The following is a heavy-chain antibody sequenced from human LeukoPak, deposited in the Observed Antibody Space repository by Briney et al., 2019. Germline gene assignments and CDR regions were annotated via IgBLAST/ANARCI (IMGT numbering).Heavy chain of an antibody. J-gene: IGHJ4*02. Sequence: GKSLRLSYAASGFTFSNYAMHWVRQAPGKGLEWVSRISSGGTYEYYADSVKGRFTISRDNSKNTLYLQLNSLRAEDTAVYYCARDSTYYYDSGSSGPHYFDNWGQGTLVTVSS. CDR3: ARDSTYYYDSGSSGPHYFDN. CDR1: GFTFSNYA. V-gene: IGHV3-30*01. D-gene: IGHD3-10*01. CDR2: ISSGGTYE.